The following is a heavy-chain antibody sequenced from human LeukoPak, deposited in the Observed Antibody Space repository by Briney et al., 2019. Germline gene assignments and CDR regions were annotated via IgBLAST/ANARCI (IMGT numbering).Heavy chain of an antibody. V-gene: IGHV3-53*01. Sequence: GGSLRLSCAASGFIVSSNYMSWVRQAPGKGLEWVSVIYSGGSTYYADSVKGRFIIFRDNSKNTVYLQMNSLRAEDTAVYYCARLQYCSSSSCSDYWGQGTLVTVSS. D-gene: IGHD2-2*01. CDR3: ARLQYCSSSSCSDY. J-gene: IGHJ4*02. CDR1: GFIVSSNY. CDR2: IYSGGST.